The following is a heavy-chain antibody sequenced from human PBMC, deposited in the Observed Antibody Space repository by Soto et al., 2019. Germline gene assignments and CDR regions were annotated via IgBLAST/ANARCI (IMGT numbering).Heavy chain of an antibody. CDR1: GGSISSSSYY. J-gene: IGHJ6*02. D-gene: IGHD2-21*02. V-gene: IGHV4-39*01. CDR3: ARVTTRNSPLRYYYYGMDV. Sequence: LSLTCTVSGGSISSSSYYWGWIRQPPGKGLEWIGSIYYSGSTYYNPSLKSRVTISVDTSKNQFSLKLSSVTAADTAVYYCARVTTRNSPLRYYYYGMDVWGQGTTVTVSS. CDR2: IYYSGST.